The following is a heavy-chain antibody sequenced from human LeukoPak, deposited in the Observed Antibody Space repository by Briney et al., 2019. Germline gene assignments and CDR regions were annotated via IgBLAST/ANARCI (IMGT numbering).Heavy chain of an antibody. D-gene: IGHD1-26*01. V-gene: IGHV3-21*01. CDR1: GFTFSSYS. J-gene: IGHJ4*02. CDR3: ARDRVGATRAHDY. Sequence: PGGSLRLSCAASGFTFSSYSMNWVRQAPGKGLEWVSSISSSSSYIYYADSVKGRFTISRDNAKNSLYLQMNSLRAEDTAVYYCARDRVGATRAHDYWGQGTLVTVSS. CDR2: ISSSSSYI.